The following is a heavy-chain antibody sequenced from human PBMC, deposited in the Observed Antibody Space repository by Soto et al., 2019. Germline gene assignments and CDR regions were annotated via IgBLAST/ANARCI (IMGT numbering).Heavy chain of an antibody. J-gene: IGHJ6*02. Sequence: GGSLRLSCAASGFSFSNHGMQWVRQAPGKGLEWVAVISYDGNVKYYTDSVKGRFTISRDNSQSTLFLQMDSLRPEDAAVYYCAKDLKVSGGFHGSLNYYHGMDVWGQGTTVTVS. D-gene: IGHD3-10*01. CDR3: AKDLKVSGGFHGSLNYYHGMDV. V-gene: IGHV3-30*18. CDR1: GFSFSNHG. CDR2: ISYDGNVK.